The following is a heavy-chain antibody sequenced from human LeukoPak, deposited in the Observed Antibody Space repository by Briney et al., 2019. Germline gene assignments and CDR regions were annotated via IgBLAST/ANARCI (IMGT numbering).Heavy chain of an antibody. CDR3: TTYVAVAGTRHFDS. J-gene: IGHJ4*02. CDR2: IRSKADGGTT. Sequence: GGSLRLSCAASGFTLSNAWISWVSQAPGKGLEWIGRIRSKADGGTTGYAAPVTDRFTISRDDSKNTRFPQIKSMKTEDTTVYYFTTYVAVAGTRHFDSWGQGALVTVSS. CDR1: GFTLSNAW. V-gene: IGHV3-15*01. D-gene: IGHD6-19*01.